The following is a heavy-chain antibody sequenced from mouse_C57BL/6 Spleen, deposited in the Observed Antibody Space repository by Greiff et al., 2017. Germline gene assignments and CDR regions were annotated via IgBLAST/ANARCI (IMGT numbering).Heavy chain of an antibody. V-gene: IGHV1-80*01. J-gene: IGHJ3*01. CDR3: AREGWDGFFAY. CDR1: GYAFSSYW. D-gene: IGHD3-3*01. Sequence: QVQLKESGAELVKPGASVKISCKASGYAFSSYWMNWVKQRPGKGLEWIGQIYPGDGDTNYNGKFKGKATLTADKSSSTAYMQLSSLTSEDSAVYCCAREGWDGFFAYWGQGTLVTVSA. CDR2: IYPGDGDT.